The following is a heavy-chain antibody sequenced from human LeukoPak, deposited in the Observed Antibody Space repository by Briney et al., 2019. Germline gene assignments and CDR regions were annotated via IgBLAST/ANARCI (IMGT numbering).Heavy chain of an antibody. Sequence: PSETLSLTCTVSGGSISSYYWSWIRQPAGKGLEWIGRIYTSGGTNYNPSLKSRVTISVDKSKNQFSLRLSSVTAADTAVYYCARAPYSSSWMVWGGDYFDYWGQGTLVTVSS. CDR3: ARAPYSSSWMVWGGDYFDY. V-gene: IGHV4-4*07. D-gene: IGHD6-13*01. CDR1: GGSISSYY. CDR2: IYTSGGT. J-gene: IGHJ4*02.